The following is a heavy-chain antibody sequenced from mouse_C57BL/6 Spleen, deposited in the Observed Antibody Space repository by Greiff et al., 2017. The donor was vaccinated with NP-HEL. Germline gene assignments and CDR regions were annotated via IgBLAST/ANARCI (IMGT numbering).Heavy chain of an antibody. V-gene: IGHV1-7*01. CDR3: ASPFYDDYDDYFDY. Sequence: VQLQQSGAELAKPGASVKLSCKASGYTFTSSWMHWVKQRPGQGLEWIGYINPSSGYTKYNQKFKDKATLTADKSSSTAYMQLGSLTYEDSAVYYCASPFYDDYDDYFDYWGQGTTLTVSS. CDR1: GYTFTSSW. CDR2: INPSSGYT. J-gene: IGHJ2*01. D-gene: IGHD2-4*01.